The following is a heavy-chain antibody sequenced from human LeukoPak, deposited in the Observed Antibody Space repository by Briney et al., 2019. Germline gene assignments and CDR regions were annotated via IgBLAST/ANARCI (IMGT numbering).Heavy chain of an antibody. Sequence: GGSLRLSCAASGFTFSNAWMSWVRQAPGNGLEWLGSIKSKTDGGTTDYAAPVKGRFTISRDDSKNTLYLQMNSLKTEDTAVYYCVGYCSGGNCPNAFDIWGQGTMVTVSS. D-gene: IGHD2-15*01. CDR2: IKSKTDGGTT. CDR3: VGYCSGGNCPNAFDI. CDR1: GFTFSNAW. V-gene: IGHV3-15*01. J-gene: IGHJ3*02.